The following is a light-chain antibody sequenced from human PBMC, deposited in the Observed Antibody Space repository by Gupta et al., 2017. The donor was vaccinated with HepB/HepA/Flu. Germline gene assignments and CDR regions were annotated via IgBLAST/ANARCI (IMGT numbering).Light chain of an antibody. Sequence: EIVLTQSPATLSLSPGEGATLSCRARQSVSSYLAWYQQKPGQAPRLLIYDASRRATGLPARFSGSGSGTXFTLTIXHREPEDFAVYYCQHRSYCPITFGXGTKVEIK. J-gene: IGKJ4*01. CDR2: DAS. CDR3: QHRSYCPIT. CDR1: QSVSSY. V-gene: IGKV3-11*01.